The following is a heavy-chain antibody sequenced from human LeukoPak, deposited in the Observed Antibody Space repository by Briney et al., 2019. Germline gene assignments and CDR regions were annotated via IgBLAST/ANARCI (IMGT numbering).Heavy chain of an antibody. J-gene: IGHJ6*03. CDR3: AATVTTYYYYYMDV. CDR2: IIPIFGTA. D-gene: IGHD4-11*01. CDR1: GGTFSSYA. Sequence: ASVKVSCKASGGTFSSYAISWVRQAPGQGLEWMGGIIPIFGTANYAQKFQGRVTITADKSTSTAYMELSSLRSEDTAVYYCAATVTTYYYYYMDVWCKGTTVTVSS. V-gene: IGHV1-69*06.